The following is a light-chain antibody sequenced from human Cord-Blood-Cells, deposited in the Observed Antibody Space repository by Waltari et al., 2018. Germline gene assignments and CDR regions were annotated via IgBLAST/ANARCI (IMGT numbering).Light chain of an antibody. J-gene: IGKJ3*01. V-gene: IGKV1-27*01. CDR3: QEYNSAPFT. Sequence: DIQMTQSPSSLSASVGDRVTITGRGSQGISNYLAWNQQKPGKVPKLLIYAASTLQSGVPSRFSGRGSGTDFTINNNSLRPEDVATYYCQEYNSAPFTFGPGTKVDIK. CDR1: QGISNY. CDR2: AAS.